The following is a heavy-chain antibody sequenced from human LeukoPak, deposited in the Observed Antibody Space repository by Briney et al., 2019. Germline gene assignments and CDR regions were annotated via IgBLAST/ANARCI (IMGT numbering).Heavy chain of an antibody. CDR2: IYYSGST. D-gene: IGHD3-22*01. V-gene: IGHV4-59*01. CDR3: ASALYDSSGADAFDI. CDR1: GGSISSYY. J-gene: IGHJ3*02. Sequence: SETLSLTCTVSGGSISSYYWSWIRQPPGKGLEWTGYIYYSGSTNYNPSLKSRVTISVDTSKNQFSLKLSSVTAADTAVYYCASALYDSSGADAFDIWGQGTMVTVSS.